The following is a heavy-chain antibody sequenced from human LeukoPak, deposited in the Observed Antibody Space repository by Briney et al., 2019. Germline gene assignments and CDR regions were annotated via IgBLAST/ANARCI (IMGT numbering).Heavy chain of an antibody. CDR2: ISGSGGST. CDR1: GFTFSSYG. V-gene: IGHV3-23*01. J-gene: IGHJ4*02. CDR3: VRVRGSYPNNNFDY. D-gene: IGHD1-26*01. Sequence: PGRSLRLSCAASGFTFSSYGMTWVRQAPGKGLEWVSGISGSGGSTSYADSVKGRFTISRDNSKNTLYLQMNSLRVEDTAVHYCVRVRGSYPNNNFDYWGQGTLVTVSS.